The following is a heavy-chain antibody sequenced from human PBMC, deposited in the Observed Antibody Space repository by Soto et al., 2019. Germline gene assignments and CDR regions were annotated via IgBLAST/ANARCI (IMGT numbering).Heavy chain of an antibody. CDR1: GFIFGDFT. V-gene: IGHV3-48*02. CDR3: ARGLLDFDSGGYYFYFDY. J-gene: IGHJ4*02. CDR2: ISSGSSTI. Sequence: GGSLRLSCAVSGFIFGDFTMGWVRQAPGKGLEWVSYISSGSSTIYYADSLKGRFTISRDNAKNTLYLQVNSLRDDDTALYYCARGLLDFDSGGYYFYFDYWGRGTLVTVSS. D-gene: IGHD3-22*01.